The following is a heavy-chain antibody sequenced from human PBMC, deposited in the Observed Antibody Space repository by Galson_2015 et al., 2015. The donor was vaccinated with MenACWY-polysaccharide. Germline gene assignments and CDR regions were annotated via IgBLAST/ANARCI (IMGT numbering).Heavy chain of an antibody. J-gene: IGHJ5*01. CDR3: AKDRPLRGLRNYYYVLCDS. CDR1: GVFFSDYG. CDR2: ISYDGDNK. V-gene: IGHV3-30*18. D-gene: IGHD1-26*01. Sequence: ALSLSCAVAGVFFSDYGFHWVRQAPGKGLEWVAVISYDGDNKYSVDTVKARFTVSRDDFNNTVFLQMISLRPEDTAVYYCAKDRPLRGLRNYYYVLCDSWGQGTLVTVSS.